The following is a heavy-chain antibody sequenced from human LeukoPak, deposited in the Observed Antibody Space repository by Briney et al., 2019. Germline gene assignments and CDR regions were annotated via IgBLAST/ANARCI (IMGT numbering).Heavy chain of an antibody. J-gene: IGHJ5*02. Sequence: GGSLRLSCAASGFTFSSFAMSWVRQAPGKGLEWVSSISGSGDSTYYADSVKGRLIISRDNSKNTLYLQMNSLRVEDTAVYYCAKGLFGGDNWFDPWGQGTLVTVSS. D-gene: IGHD3-10*01. CDR3: AKGLFGGDNWFDP. V-gene: IGHV3-23*01. CDR2: ISGSGDST. CDR1: GFTFSSFA.